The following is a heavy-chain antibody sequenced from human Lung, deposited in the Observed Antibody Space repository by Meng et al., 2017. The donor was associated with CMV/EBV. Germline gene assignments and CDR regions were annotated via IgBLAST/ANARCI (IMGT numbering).Heavy chain of an antibody. CDR2: INSDGSST. V-gene: IGHV3-74*01. CDR1: GFTCSSYW. D-gene: IGHD6-13*01. Sequence: AGFTCSSYWMHWVRQAPGKGLVWVSRINSDGSSTSYADSVKGRFTISRDNAKNTLYLQMNSLRAEDTAVYYCARDSSSWYVGWFDPWGQGTLVTVSS. CDR3: ARDSSSWYVGWFDP. J-gene: IGHJ5*02.